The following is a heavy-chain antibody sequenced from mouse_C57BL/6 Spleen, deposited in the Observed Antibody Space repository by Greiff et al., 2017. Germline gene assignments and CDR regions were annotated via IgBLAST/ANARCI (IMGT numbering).Heavy chain of an antibody. J-gene: IGHJ4*01. CDR2: IYPGNSDT. CDR1: GYTFTSYW. Sequence: EVQLQQSGTVLARPGASVKMSCKTSGYTFTSYWMHWVKQRPGQGLEWIGAIYPGNSDTSYNQKFKGKAKLTAVTSASTAYMELSSLTNEDSAVXYCTIITTPSYYAMDYWGQGTSVTVSS. V-gene: IGHV1-5*01. CDR3: TIITTPSYYAMDY. D-gene: IGHD1-1*01.